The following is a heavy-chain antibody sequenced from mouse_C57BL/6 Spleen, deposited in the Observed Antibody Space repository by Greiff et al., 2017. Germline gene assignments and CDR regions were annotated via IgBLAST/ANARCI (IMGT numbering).Heavy chain of an antibody. CDR1: GYAFSSSW. V-gene: IGHV1-80*01. Sequence: VQLQQSGAELVKPGASVKISCKASGYAFSSSWMNWVKQRPGKGLEWIGQIYPGDGDTNYNGKFKGKATLTADKSSSTAYMQLSSLTSEDSAVYFCARGEYDDYAHWGQGTTLTVSS. CDR3: ARGEYDDYAH. J-gene: IGHJ2*01. CDR2: IYPGDGDT. D-gene: IGHD2-3*01.